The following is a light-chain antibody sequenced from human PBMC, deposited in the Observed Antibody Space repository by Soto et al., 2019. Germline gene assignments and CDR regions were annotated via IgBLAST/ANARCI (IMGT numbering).Light chain of an antibody. CDR3: AAWDDSLWAEV. CDR2: RNN. V-gene: IGLV1-47*01. J-gene: IGLJ3*02. CDR1: SSNIGSNY. Sequence: QSVLTQPPSASGTPGQRVTISCSGSSSNIGSNYVYWYQQLPGTAPKLPIYRNNQRPSGVPDRFSGSKSGTSASLAISGLRSEDEADYYCAAWDDSLWAEVFGGGTKLTVL.